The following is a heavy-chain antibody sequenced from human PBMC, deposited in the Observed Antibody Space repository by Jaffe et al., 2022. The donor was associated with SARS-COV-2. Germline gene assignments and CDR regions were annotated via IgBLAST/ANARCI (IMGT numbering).Heavy chain of an antibody. CDR1: GFTFSNAW. J-gene: IGHJ6*02. Sequence: EVQLVESGGGLVKPGGSLRLSCAASGFTFSNAWMSWVRQAPGKGLEWVGRIKSKTDGGTTDYAAPVKGRFTISRDDSKNTLYLQMNSLKTEDTAVYYCTTTDPYSGSYFYYYGMDVWGQGTTVTVSS. CDR2: IKSKTDGGTT. V-gene: IGHV3-15*01. CDR3: TTTDPYSGSYFYYYGMDV. D-gene: IGHD1-26*01.